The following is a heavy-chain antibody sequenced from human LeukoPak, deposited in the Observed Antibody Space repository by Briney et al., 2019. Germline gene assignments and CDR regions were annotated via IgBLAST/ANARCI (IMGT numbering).Heavy chain of an antibody. J-gene: IGHJ4*02. CDR1: GFTFSNSA. CDR3: AKRIQSAMATGY. CDR2: ISGSGGST. V-gene: IGHV3-23*01. D-gene: IGHD5-18*01. Sequence: GGSLRLSCVASGFTFSNSALSWVRQAPGKGLEWVSDISGSGGSTYYADSAKGRFTISRDNSKNTLYLQMNSLRVEDTAVYYCAKRIQSAMATGYWGQGTLVTVSS.